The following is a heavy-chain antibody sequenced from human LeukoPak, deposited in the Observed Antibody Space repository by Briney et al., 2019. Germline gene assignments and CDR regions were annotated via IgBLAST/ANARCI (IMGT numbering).Heavy chain of an antibody. Sequence: GASVKVSCKASGYSFTNFGLSWVRQAPGQGLELMGWISVYNGNTNYAQKFQGRVTMTTDTSMSTAYMELRSLRSDDTAVYYCARDWRRVYSSSNYFDYWGQGTLVTVSS. D-gene: IGHD6-6*01. CDR2: ISVYNGNT. J-gene: IGHJ4*02. CDR1: GYSFTNFG. CDR3: ARDWRRVYSSSNYFDY. V-gene: IGHV1-18*01.